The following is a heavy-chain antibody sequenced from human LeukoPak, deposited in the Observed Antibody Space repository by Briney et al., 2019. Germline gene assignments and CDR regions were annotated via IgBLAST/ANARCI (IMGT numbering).Heavy chain of an antibody. CDR2: ISAYNGNT. CDR1: GYTFTSYG. J-gene: IGHJ4*02. D-gene: IGHD3-22*01. V-gene: IGHV1-18*01. Sequence: GASVKVSCKASGYTFTSYGISWVRQAPGQGLEWMGWISAYNGNTNYAQKLQGRVTMTTDTSTSTAYMELRSLRSDDTAVYYCARDQGYYDSSGYYYAAGYWGQGTLVTVSP. CDR3: ARDQGYYDSSGYYYAAGY.